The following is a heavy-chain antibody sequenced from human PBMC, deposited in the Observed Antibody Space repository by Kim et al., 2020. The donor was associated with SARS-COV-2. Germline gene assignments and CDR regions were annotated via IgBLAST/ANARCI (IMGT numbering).Heavy chain of an antibody. CDR1: GFSFDDHA. CDR3: ARGRNRIYHTGTAGWGWNFDL. J-gene: IGHJ2*01. Sequence: GGSLRLSCAASGFSFDDHAMHWVRQAPGKGLEWISGISWDTGTIGYAASVKGRFTISRDNAQNSLYLQMNSLRPGDMALYLCARGRNRIYHTGTAGWGWNFDLWGRGTLVAVSS. D-gene: IGHD6-13*01. CDR2: ISWDTGTI. V-gene: IGHV3-9*03.